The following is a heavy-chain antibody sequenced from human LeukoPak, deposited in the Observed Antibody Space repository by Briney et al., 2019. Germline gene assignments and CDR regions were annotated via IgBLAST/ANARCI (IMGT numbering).Heavy chain of an antibody. Sequence: ASVKVSCKVSGYTLTELSMHWVRQAPGKGLEWMGGFDPEDGETIYAQKFQGRVTMTRDTSTSTVYMELSSLRSEDTAVYYCARGSPLLWVGELISFHYYYGMDVWGQGTTVTVSS. J-gene: IGHJ6*02. CDR3: ARGSPLLWVGELISFHYYYGMDV. CDR2: FDPEDGET. D-gene: IGHD3-10*01. CDR1: GYTLTELS. V-gene: IGHV1-24*01.